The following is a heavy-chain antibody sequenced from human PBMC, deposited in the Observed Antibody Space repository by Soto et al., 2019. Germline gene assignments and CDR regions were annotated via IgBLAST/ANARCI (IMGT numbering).Heavy chain of an antibody. Sequence: PGESLKISCAASGFTFSSYAMSWVRQAPGKWLEWVSAISGSGGTTYYSDSVKGRFTISRDNSKNTVYLQMNDLRVEDAAEYFCAKDSWAIFGVPAGEYYAMDVWGQGTTVTVSS. D-gene: IGHD3-3*01. CDR2: ISGSGGTT. CDR1: GFTFSSYA. V-gene: IGHV3-23*01. J-gene: IGHJ6*02. CDR3: AKDSWAIFGVPAGEYYAMDV.